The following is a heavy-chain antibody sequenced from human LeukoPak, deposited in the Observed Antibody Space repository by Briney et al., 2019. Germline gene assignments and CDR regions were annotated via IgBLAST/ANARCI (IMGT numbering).Heavy chain of an antibody. V-gene: IGHV3-23*01. CDR3: ARTPRRLLLSRAFDI. D-gene: IGHD3-22*01. CDR2: ISGSGDST. CDR1: GFTFDDYG. J-gene: IGHJ3*02. Sequence: GGSLRLSCAASGFTFDDYGMSWVRQAPGKGLEWVSSISGSGDSTFYADSVKGRFSISRDNSKNTLYLQMNSLRAEDTAVYYCARTPRRLLLSRAFDIWGQGTMVTVSS.